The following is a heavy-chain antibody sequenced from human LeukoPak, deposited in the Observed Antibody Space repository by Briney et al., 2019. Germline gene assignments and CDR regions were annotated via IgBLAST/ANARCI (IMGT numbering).Heavy chain of an antibody. Sequence: SETLSLTCAVYGGSFSGYYWSWIRQPPGKGLEWIGEINHSGSTNYNPSLKSRVTISVDTSKNQFPLKLSSVTAADTAVYYCARRGYCSSTSCYRGYYYYMDVWAKGPRSPSP. J-gene: IGHJ6*03. CDR1: GGSFSGYY. CDR2: INHSGST. CDR3: ARRGYCSSTSCYRGYYYYMDV. D-gene: IGHD2-2*02. V-gene: IGHV4-34*01.